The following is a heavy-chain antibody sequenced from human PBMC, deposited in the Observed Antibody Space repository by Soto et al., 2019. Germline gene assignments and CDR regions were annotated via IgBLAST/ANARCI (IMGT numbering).Heavy chain of an antibody. CDR3: ARVPFYYGSGDDAFDI. Sequence: ASVKVSCKASGYTFTSYDINWVRQATGQGLEWMGWMNPNSGNTGYAQKFQGRVTMTRNTSISTAYMELSSLRSEDTAVYYCARVPFYYGSGDDAFDIWGQGTMVTVSS. CDR2: MNPNSGNT. V-gene: IGHV1-8*01. J-gene: IGHJ3*02. CDR1: GYTFTSYD. D-gene: IGHD3-10*01.